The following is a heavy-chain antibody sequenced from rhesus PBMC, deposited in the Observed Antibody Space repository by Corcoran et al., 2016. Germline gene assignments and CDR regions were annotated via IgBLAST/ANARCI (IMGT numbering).Heavy chain of an antibody. V-gene: IGHV4-122*02. CDR2: ITYSGST. CDR1: GGPISMGYYY. J-gene: IGHJ4*01. CDR3: ARSTYYYSGSYYPTFDY. Sequence: QVQLQESGPGLVKPSETLSPTCPVSGGPISMGYYYWRWLPQPPGKGLEWIGYITYSGSTTYNPSLKSRVTISRDTSKNQFSLKLSSVTAADTAVYYCARSTYYYSGSYYPTFDYWGQGVLVTVSS. D-gene: IGHD3-16*01.